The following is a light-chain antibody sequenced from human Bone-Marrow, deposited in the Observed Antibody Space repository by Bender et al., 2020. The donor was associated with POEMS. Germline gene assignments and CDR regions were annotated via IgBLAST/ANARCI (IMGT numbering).Light chain of an antibody. V-gene: IGLV3-25*03. CDR2: RDD. CDR3: QSADTSGSYEV. CDR1: ALPKQY. Sequence: SYELTQPPSVSVSPGQTARITCSGDALPKQYSYWYRQKSGQAPMLLIYRDDKRPSGIPDRFSGSNSGTTATLTITGVQTEDEADYYCQSADTSGSYEVFGGGTRLTVL. J-gene: IGLJ2*01.